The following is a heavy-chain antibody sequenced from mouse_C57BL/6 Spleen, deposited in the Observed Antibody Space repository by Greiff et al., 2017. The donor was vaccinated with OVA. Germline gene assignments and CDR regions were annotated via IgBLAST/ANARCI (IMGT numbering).Heavy chain of an antibody. CDR3: ARDGGSTVVAKGYAMDY. CDR2: ISDGGSYT. Sequence: EVMLVESGGGLVKPGGSLKLSCAASGFTFSSYAMSWVRQTPEKRLEWVATISDGGSYTYYPDNVKGRFTISRDNAKNNLYLQMSHLKSEDTAMYYCARDGGSTVVAKGYAMDYWGQGTSVTVSS. V-gene: IGHV5-4*01. CDR1: GFTFSSYA. J-gene: IGHJ4*01. D-gene: IGHD1-1*01.